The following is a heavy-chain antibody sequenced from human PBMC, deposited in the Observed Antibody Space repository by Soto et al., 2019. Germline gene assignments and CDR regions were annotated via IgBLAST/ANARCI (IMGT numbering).Heavy chain of an antibody. J-gene: IGHJ4*02. CDR3: ARQRTTVVTQEHFEH. CDR1: GESINSSSYY. Sequence: SETLSLTCIVSGESINSSSYYWGWIRQPPGKGLEWIGSIYYSGRTYYNPSFKSRVTISIDTWKNQLSLKLSSVTATDTAGYYCARQRTTVVTQEHFEHWGQGALVTVPS. V-gene: IGHV4-39*01. CDR2: IYYSGRT. D-gene: IGHD2-21*02.